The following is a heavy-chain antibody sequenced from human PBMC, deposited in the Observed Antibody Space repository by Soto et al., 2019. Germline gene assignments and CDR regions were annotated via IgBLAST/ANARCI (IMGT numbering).Heavy chain of an antibody. J-gene: IGHJ6*02. CDR2: IYYSGST. CDR3: ARDRTVAKMYGSGSYYSGYYYGMDV. Sequence: TSETLSLTCTVSGGSISSGGYYWSWIRQHPGKGLEWIGYIYYSGSTYYNPSLKSRVTISVDTSKNQFSLKLSSVTAADTAVYYCARDRTVAKMYGSGSYYSGYYYGMDVWGQGTTVTVSS. CDR1: GGSISSGGYY. V-gene: IGHV4-31*03. D-gene: IGHD3-10*01.